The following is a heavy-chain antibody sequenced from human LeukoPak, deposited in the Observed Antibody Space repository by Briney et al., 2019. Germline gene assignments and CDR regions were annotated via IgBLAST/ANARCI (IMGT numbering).Heavy chain of an antibody. V-gene: IGHV3-7*01. Sequence: GGSLRLSCAVSGFTFTDYWMNWVRQAPGKGLEWVASIRQDGSEKTYVGSVKGRSTISRDNTKNSLSLQVNSLRVEDTAVYYCARDGTAAGHYFDLWGQGTLVTVSS. CDR1: GFTFTDYW. CDR3: ARDGTAAGHYFDL. D-gene: IGHD6-13*01. CDR2: IRQDGSEK. J-gene: IGHJ4*01.